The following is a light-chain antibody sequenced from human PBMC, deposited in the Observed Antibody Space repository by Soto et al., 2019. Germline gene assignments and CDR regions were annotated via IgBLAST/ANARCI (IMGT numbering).Light chain of an antibody. V-gene: IGKV3-20*01. CDR2: GAS. CDR3: QQYGRSPLT. J-gene: IGKJ1*01. Sequence: EIVLTQSPGTLSLSPGERATLSCRASQSLSSCSLAWYQQKPGQAHRLLIYGASSRATGIPDRFSGSESGTDFTLTISRLEPEDFAVYYCQQYGRSPLTFGQGTKVEIK. CDR1: QSLSSCS.